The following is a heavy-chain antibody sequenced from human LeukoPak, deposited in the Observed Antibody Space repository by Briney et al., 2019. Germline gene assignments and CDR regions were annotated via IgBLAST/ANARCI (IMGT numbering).Heavy chain of an antibody. CDR1: GFTFSSYD. CDR3: ARSLRSDFWSGYYYYYGMDV. D-gene: IGHD3-3*01. Sequence: GGSLRLSCAASGFTFSSYDMHWVRQATGKGLEWVSAIGTAGDTYYPGSVKGRFTISRENAKNSLHLQMNSLRAGDTAVYYCARSLRSDFWSGYYYYYGMDVWGQGTTVTVSS. CDR2: IGTAGDT. V-gene: IGHV3-13*01. J-gene: IGHJ6*02.